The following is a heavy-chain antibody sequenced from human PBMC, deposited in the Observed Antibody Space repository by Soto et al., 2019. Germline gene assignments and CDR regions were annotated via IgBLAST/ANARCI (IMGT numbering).Heavy chain of an antibody. CDR1: GFTFDDYT. Sequence: GGSLRLSCAASGFTFDDYTMHWVRQAPGKGLEWVSLISWDGGSTYYADSVKGRFTISRDNSKNSLYLQMNSLRTEDTALYYCAKEWVVPAVSWFDPWGQGTLVTVSS. D-gene: IGHD2-2*01. J-gene: IGHJ5*02. CDR2: ISWDGGST. V-gene: IGHV3-43*01. CDR3: AKEWVVPAVSWFDP.